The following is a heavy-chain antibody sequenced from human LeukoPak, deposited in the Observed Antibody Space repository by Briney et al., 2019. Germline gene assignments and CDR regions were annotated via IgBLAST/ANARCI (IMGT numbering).Heavy chain of an antibody. V-gene: IGHV5-51*01. CDR1: GYSFTNYW. Sequence: GESLKISCKDSGYSFTNYWIGWVRQMPGNGLEWMGIIFPGDSHTRYSPSFQGQVTISADKSIGTAYLQWSSLKASDTAIYYCAGGPTVYGMDVWGQGTRSPSP. D-gene: IGHD2-15*01. CDR2: IFPGDSHT. CDR3: AGGPTVYGMDV. J-gene: IGHJ6*02.